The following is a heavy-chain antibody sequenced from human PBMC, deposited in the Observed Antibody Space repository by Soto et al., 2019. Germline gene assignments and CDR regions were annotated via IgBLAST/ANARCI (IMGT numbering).Heavy chain of an antibody. D-gene: IGHD1-7*01. CDR1: GGTFSSYA. CDR2: IIPIFGTA. CDR3: ASVTGTTNLDFDY. V-gene: IGHV1-69*13. J-gene: IGHJ4*02. Sequence: SVKVSCKASGGTFSSYAISWVRQAPGQGLEWMGGIIPIFGTANYAQKFQGRVTITADESTSTAYMELSSLRSEDTAVYYCASVTGTTNLDFDYWGQGTLVTVSS.